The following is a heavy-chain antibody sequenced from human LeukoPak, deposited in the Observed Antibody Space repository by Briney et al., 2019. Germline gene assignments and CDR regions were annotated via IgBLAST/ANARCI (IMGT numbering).Heavy chain of an antibody. Sequence: PSETLSLTCAVYGGSFSGYYWSWIRQPPGKGLEWIGEINHSGSTNYNPSLKSRVTISVDTSKNQFSLKLSSVTAADTAVYYCAMSFGELLLIDYWGQGTLVTVSS. V-gene: IGHV4-34*01. J-gene: IGHJ4*02. CDR2: INHSGST. CDR1: GGSFSGYY. CDR3: AMSFGELLLIDY. D-gene: IGHD3-10*01.